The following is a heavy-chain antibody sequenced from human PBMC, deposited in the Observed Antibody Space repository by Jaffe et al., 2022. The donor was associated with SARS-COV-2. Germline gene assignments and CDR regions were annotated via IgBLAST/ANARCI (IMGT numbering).Heavy chain of an antibody. CDR1: GFTFSSYA. CDR3: ARGRTGDFWSGHHFDY. Sequence: QVQLVESGGGVVQPGRSLRLSCAASGFTFSSYAMHWVRQAPGKGLEWVAVISYDGSNKYYADSVKGRFTISRDNSKNTLYLQMNSLRAEDTAVYYCARGRTGDFWSGHHFDYWGQGTLVTVSS. CDR2: ISYDGSNK. V-gene: IGHV3-30-3*01. J-gene: IGHJ4*02. D-gene: IGHD3-3*01.